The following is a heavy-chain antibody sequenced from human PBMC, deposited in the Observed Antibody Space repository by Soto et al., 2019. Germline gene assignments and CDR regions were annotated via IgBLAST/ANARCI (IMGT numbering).Heavy chain of an antibody. Sequence: GGSLRLSCAASGFTFSSYAMSWVRQAPGKGLEWVSAISGSGGSTYYADSVKGRFTITRDNSKNTLYLQMNSLRAEDTAVYYCAKDLGSGYYDPRPVYYYGMDVWGQGTTVTVSS. CDR2: ISGSGGST. V-gene: IGHV3-23*01. J-gene: IGHJ6*02. D-gene: IGHD3-3*01. CDR3: AKDLGSGYYDPRPVYYYGMDV. CDR1: GFTFSSYA.